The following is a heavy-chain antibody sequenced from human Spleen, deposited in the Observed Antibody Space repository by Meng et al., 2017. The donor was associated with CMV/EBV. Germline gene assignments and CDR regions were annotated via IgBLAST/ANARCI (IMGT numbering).Heavy chain of an antibody. CDR3: ARDRGYSYEEGLDY. V-gene: IGHV3-21*01. J-gene: IGHJ4*02. CDR2: ISTSSSYI. CDR1: GFTFNTYT. Sequence: GESLKISCAASGFTFNTYTMNWVRQAPGKGLEWVSSISTSSSYIYYADSVKGRFTISRDNAKNSLYLQMNSLRAEDTAVYYCARDRGYSYEEGLDYWGQGTLVTVSS. D-gene: IGHD5-18*01.